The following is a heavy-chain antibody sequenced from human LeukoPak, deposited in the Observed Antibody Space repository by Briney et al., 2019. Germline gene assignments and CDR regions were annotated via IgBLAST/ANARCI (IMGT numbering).Heavy chain of an antibody. Sequence: GGSLRLSCAAAGFTVSSNYVSWVRQAPGKGLEWVSSTYSGGLTYYADSVKGRFTISRDNSKNTLYLQMNSLRAEDTAVYYCARGSSSAYLRVKLDSWGQGTLVTVSS. CDR2: TYSGGLT. J-gene: IGHJ4*02. D-gene: IGHD6-19*01. V-gene: IGHV3-53*01. CDR1: GFTVSSNY. CDR3: ARGSSSAYLRVKLDS.